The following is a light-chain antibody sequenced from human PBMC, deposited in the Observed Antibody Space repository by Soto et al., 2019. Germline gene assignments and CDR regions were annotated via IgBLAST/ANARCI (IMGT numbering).Light chain of an antibody. J-gene: IGKJ1*01. CDR1: QSINSW. Sequence: DIQMTQSPSTLSASVGDRVTITCRASQSINSWLAWYQQKPGKAPKVLIYRASTLESGVPSRFSGSGSGTEFTLTIISLQPDHFATYYCQQYSDYWTFGQGTKVEIK. V-gene: IGKV1-5*03. CDR3: QQYSDYWT. CDR2: RAS.